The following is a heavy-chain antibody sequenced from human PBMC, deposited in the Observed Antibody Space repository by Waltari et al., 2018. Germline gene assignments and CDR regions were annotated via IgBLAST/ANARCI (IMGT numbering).Heavy chain of an antibody. CDR2: IYYSGST. D-gene: IGHD3-10*02. J-gene: IGHJ4*02. Sequence: QVQLQESGPGLVKPSETLSLTCTVSGGSISSYSWSWIRQPPGKGLEWIGYIYYSGSTNYNPTLKSRVTISVDTSKNQFSLKLSSVTAADTAVYYCARGPYYYVDYWGQGTLVTVSS. CDR3: ARGPYYYVDY. CDR1: GGSISSYS. V-gene: IGHV4-59*01.